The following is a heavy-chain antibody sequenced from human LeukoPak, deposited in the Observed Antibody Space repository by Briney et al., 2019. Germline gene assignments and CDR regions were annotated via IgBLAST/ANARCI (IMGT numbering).Heavy chain of an antibody. J-gene: IGHJ6*03. Sequence: PSETLSLTCTVSGGSISSYYWSWIRQPPGTGLEWIWYIYYSGSTNYNPSLKSRVTISVDTSKNQFSLKLSSVTAADTAVYYCATTSTGDYYYYYMDVWGKGTTVTVSS. CDR3: ATTSTGDYYYYYMDV. V-gene: IGHV4-59*01. D-gene: IGHD2-8*02. CDR2: IYYSGST. CDR1: GGSISSYY.